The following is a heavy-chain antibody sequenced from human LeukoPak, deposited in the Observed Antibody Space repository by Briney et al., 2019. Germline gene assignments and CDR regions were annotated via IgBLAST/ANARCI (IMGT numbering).Heavy chain of an antibody. V-gene: IGHV3-74*01. CDR2: INSGGSST. CDR1: GFTFSSYW. D-gene: IGHD2-21*02. J-gene: IGHJ4*02. CDR3: ARLVAGGDYTLDFDN. Sequence: GGSLRLSCAASGFTFSSYWMHWVRQAPGKGLVWVSRINSGGSSTSYADSVKGRFTISRDNAKNTLYLQMNSLRAEDTAVYYCARLVAGGDYTLDFDNWGQGTLVTVSS.